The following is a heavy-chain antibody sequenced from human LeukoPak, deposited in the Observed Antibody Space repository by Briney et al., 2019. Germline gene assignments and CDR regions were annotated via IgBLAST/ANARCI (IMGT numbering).Heavy chain of an antibody. CDR3: VRDIDS. CDR1: GFTFSTYS. Sequence: GGSLRLSCAASGFTFSTYSMNWVRQAPGKGLEWVSSISSSSGYIYYADSVKGRFTISRDNTKNSLALQMNSLRAEDTAVYYCVRDIDSWGQGTLVTVSS. J-gene: IGHJ4*02. V-gene: IGHV3-21*04. CDR2: ISSSSGYI.